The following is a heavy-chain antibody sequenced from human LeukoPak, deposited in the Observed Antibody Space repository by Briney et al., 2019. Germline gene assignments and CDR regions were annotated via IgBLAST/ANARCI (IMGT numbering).Heavy chain of an antibody. CDR2: ISWNSGTI. V-gene: IGHV3-9*01. CDR1: GFSFDDYA. J-gene: IGHJ4*02. CDR3: ARDGGRNFDH. Sequence: PGGSLRLSCAASGFSFDDYAMHWVRQAPGKGLEWVSGISWNSGTIGYADSVKGRFTISRDNAKNSLYLQMDSLRAEDTAVYYCARDGGRNFDHWGQGTLVTVSS.